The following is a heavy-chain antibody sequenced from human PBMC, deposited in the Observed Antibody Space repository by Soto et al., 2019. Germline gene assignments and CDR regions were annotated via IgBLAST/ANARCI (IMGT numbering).Heavy chain of an antibody. CDR2: IKQDGSEK. V-gene: IGHV3-7*01. D-gene: IGHD6-13*01. CDR3: ARDPFSGIAAAGTRFNYFDY. Sequence: GGSLRLSCAASGFTFSSNWMSWVRQAPGKGLEWVANIKQDGSEKYYVDSVKGRFTISRDNAKNSLYLQMNSLRAEDTAVYYCARDPFSGIAAAGTRFNYFDYWGQGTLVTVSS. CDR1: GFTFSSNW. J-gene: IGHJ4*02.